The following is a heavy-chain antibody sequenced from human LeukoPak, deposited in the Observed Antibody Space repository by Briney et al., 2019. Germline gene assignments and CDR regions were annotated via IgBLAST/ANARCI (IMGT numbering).Heavy chain of an antibody. Sequence: GGSLRLSCAASGFTFSSYDMHWVRQATGKGLEWVSAIGTAGDPYYPGSVKGRFTISRENAKNSLYLQMNSLRAGDTAVYYCARGSSSWDSKNWYFDLWGRGTLVTVSS. CDR2: IGTAGDP. CDR3: ARGSSSWDSKNWYFDL. D-gene: IGHD6-13*01. J-gene: IGHJ2*01. CDR1: GFTFSSYD. V-gene: IGHV3-13*05.